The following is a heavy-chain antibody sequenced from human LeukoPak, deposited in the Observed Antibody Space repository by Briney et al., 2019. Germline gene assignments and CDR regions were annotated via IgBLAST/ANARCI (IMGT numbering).Heavy chain of an antibody. CDR2: ISYDGSNK. CDR3: ARFSAVAGYGI. J-gene: IGHJ6*02. Sequence: PGGSLRLSCAASGFTFSSYAMHWVRQAPGKGREGVAVISYDGSNKYYADSVKVRFTISRDNSKNTLYLQMNSLRAEETAVYYCARFSAVAGYGIWGQGTTVTISS. D-gene: IGHD6-19*01. CDR1: GFTFSSYA. V-gene: IGHV3-30*04.